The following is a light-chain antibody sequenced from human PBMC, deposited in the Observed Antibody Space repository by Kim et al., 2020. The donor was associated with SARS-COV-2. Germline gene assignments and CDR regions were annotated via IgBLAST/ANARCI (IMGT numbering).Light chain of an antibody. CDR3: AAWDDSLKVYA. J-gene: IGLJ1*01. CDR1: SSNIGTNI. Sequence: GEWVSFSWCGSSSNIGTNIVSWYQQVPGTAPKLLIYRNNERPSGVPDRFSGSKSGTSASLAITGLQSEDVADYYCAAWDDSLKVYAFGSGTKVTVL. V-gene: IGLV1-44*01. CDR2: RNN.